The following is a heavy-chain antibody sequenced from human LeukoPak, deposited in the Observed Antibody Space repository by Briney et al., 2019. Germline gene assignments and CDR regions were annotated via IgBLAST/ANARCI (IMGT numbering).Heavy chain of an antibody. CDR1: GFTFDDYA. CDR2: ISWNSGTI. V-gene: IGHV3-9*01. Sequence: PGGSLRLSCAASGFTFDDYAMHWVRQTPGKGLEWVSAISWNSGTIGYADSVKGRFTISRDNAKNSLYLQMNSLRAEDTALYYCAKGSGDGYNLPDYWGQGTLVTVSS. CDR3: AKGSGDGYNLPDY. D-gene: IGHD5-24*01. J-gene: IGHJ4*02.